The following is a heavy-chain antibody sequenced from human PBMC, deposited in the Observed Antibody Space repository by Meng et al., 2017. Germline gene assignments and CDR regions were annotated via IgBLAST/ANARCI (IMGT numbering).Heavy chain of an antibody. D-gene: IGHD3-9*01. J-gene: IGHJ4*02. CDR2: INHSGST. Sequence: GQLHKWGAGRLKPSETLSLTCAVYGGSFSGYYWSWIRQPPGKGLEWIGEINHSGSTNYNPSLKSRVTISVDTSKNQFSLKLSSVTAADTAVYYCARGRYFDWLSYRYYFDYWGQGTLVTVSS. CDR3: ARGRYFDWLSYRYYFDY. CDR1: GGSFSGYY. V-gene: IGHV4-34*01.